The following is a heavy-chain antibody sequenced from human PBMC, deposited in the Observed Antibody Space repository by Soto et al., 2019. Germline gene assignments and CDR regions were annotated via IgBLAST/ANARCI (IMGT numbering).Heavy chain of an antibody. CDR3: AYAPSVAKNWSDP. J-gene: IGHJ5*02. CDR2: IYHSGST. V-gene: IGHV4-4*02. CDR1: GGSISSRNW. Sequence: PSETLSLSCAVSGGSISSRNWRSWLRHPPGKGLEWIGEIYHSGSTNYNPSLKSRVTISVDKSKNQFSLKLSSVTAADTAVYYCAYAPSVAKNWSDPWGQGTLVTVSS. D-gene: IGHD2-15*01.